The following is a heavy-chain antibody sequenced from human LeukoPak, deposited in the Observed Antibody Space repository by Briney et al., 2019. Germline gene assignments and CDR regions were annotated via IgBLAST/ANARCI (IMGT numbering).Heavy chain of an antibody. CDR2: IWYDESHK. D-gene: IGHD2/OR15-2a*01. J-gene: IGHJ4*02. CDR3: ARASSSTVSYFDY. Sequence: GGSLRLSRAASGFTISSYGMHWVRQAPGKGLEWVAVIWYDESHKYYTDSVRGRFTISRDNSKNTLYLQMNSLRAEDTAVYYCARASSSTVSYFDYWGQGTLLTVSS. V-gene: IGHV3-33*01. CDR1: GFTISSYG.